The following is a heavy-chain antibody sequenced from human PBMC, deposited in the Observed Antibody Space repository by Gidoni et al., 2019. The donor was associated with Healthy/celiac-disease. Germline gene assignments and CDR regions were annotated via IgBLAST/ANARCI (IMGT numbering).Heavy chain of an antibody. CDR3: ARDEGYSYGNYYYYYGMDV. CDR1: GGTFTSYA. J-gene: IGHJ6*02. CDR2: IIPIFGTA. D-gene: IGHD5-18*01. Sequence: QVQLVQSGAAVKKPGSSVQFSCKASGGTFTSYALSWVRQAPGQGLEWMGGIIPIFGTANYAQKFQGRVTITADESTSTAYMELSSLRSEDTAVYYCARDEGYSYGNYYYYYGMDVWGQGTTVTVSS. V-gene: IGHV1-69*01.